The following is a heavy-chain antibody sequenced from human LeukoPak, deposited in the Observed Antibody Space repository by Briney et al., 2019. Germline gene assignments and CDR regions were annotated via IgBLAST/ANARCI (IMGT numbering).Heavy chain of an antibody. CDR1: GYTFTGYY. CDR2: INPNSGGT. V-gene: IGHV1-2*02. J-gene: IGHJ1*01. CDR3: ARTAYYYDSSGYFQH. D-gene: IGHD3-22*01. Sequence: ASVKVSCKASGYTFTGYYMHWVRQAPGQGLEWMGWINPNSGGTNYAQKFQGRVTMTRDTSISTAYMELSRLRSDDTAVYYCARTAYYYDSSGYFQHWGQGTLVTVSS.